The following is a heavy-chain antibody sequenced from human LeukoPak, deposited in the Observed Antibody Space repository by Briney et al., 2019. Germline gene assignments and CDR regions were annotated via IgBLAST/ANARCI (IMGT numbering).Heavy chain of an antibody. J-gene: IGHJ4*02. CDR1: GYTFTGYY. CDR3: VLGIVGATAY. Sequence: ASVNVSCKASGYTFTGYYMHWVRQAPGQGLEWMGWINPNSGGTNYAQKFQGRVTMTRDRSISTAYMELSRLRADDTAVYYCVLGIVGATAYWGQGTLVAVSS. D-gene: IGHD1-26*01. CDR2: INPNSGGT. V-gene: IGHV1-2*02.